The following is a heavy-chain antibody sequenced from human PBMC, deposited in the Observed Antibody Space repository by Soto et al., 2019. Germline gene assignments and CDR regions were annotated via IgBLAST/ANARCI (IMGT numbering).Heavy chain of an antibody. D-gene: IGHD2-2*01. V-gene: IGHV4-34*01. Sequence: PSETLSLTCAVYGGTFSGYYWSWIRQPPGKGLEWIGEINHSGSTNYNPSLKSRVTISVDTSKNQFSLKLSSVTAADTAVYYCARSGAYYDIVVVPAAISDNWFDPWGQGTLVTVSS. J-gene: IGHJ5*02. CDR1: GGTFSGYY. CDR2: INHSGST. CDR3: ARSGAYYDIVVVPAAISDNWFDP.